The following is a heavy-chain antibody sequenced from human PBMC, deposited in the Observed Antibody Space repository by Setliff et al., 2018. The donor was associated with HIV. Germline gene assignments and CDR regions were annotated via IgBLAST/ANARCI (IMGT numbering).Heavy chain of an antibody. Sequence: PSETLSLTCTVSGGSISSYYWSWIRQPPGKGLEWIGSIYYSGSTYYNPSLKSRVTISVDTSKNQFSLKLSSVTAADTAVYYCATPTDIVAPFDYWGQGTLVTVSS. J-gene: IGHJ4*02. V-gene: IGHV4-59*05. CDR1: GGSISSYY. D-gene: IGHD5-12*01. CDR2: IYYSGST. CDR3: ATPTDIVAPFDY.